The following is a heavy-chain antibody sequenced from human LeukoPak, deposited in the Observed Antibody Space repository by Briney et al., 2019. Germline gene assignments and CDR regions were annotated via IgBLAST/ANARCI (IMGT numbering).Heavy chain of an antibody. Sequence: PGGSLRLSCAASGFTFDDYAMHWVRQAPGKGLVWVSRINSDGSSTSYADSVKGRFTISRDNAKNTLYLQMNSLRAEDTAVYYCASSTKRGYSYGLDYWGQGTLVTVSS. CDR3: ASSTKRGYSYGLDY. CDR1: GFTFDDYA. J-gene: IGHJ4*02. V-gene: IGHV3-74*01. CDR2: INSDGSST. D-gene: IGHD5-18*01.